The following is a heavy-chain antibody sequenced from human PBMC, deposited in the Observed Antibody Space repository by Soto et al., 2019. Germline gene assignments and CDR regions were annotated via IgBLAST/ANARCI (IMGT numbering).Heavy chain of an antibody. Sequence: GGSLRLSCAASGFTFSSYWMSWVRQAPAKGLEWVANIKQDGSVKYYVDAVKDRFTISRENAKNSLYLQMNSLRAEDTAVYYCAKDVTIFGVATPPGDYYYYGMDVWGQGTTVTVSS. CDR3: AKDVTIFGVATPPGDYYYYGMDV. J-gene: IGHJ6*02. D-gene: IGHD3-3*01. V-gene: IGHV3-7*01. CDR2: IKQDGSVK. CDR1: GFTFSSYW.